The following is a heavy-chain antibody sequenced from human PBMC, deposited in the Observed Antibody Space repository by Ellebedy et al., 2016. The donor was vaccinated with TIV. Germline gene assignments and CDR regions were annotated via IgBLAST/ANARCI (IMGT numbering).Heavy chain of an antibody. V-gene: IGHV4-34*01. CDR3: ARDEQQLVGDDAFDI. CDR1: GGSFSGYY. Sequence: SETLSLXCAVYGGSFSGYYWSWIRQPPGKGLEWIGEINHSGSTNYNPSLKSRVTISVDTSKNQFSLKLSSVTAADTAVYYCARDEQQLVGDDAFDIWGQGTMVTVSS. CDR2: INHSGST. J-gene: IGHJ3*02. D-gene: IGHD6-13*01.